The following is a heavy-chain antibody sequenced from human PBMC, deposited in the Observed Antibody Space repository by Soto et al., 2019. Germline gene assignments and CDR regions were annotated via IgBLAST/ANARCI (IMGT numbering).Heavy chain of an antibody. V-gene: IGHV2-70*04. CDR2: IDWDDDK. CDR3: VRIASGAMYFDY. J-gene: IGHJ4*02. D-gene: IGHD1-26*01. Sequence: ESGPTLVNPTQTLTLTCTFSGFSLSTSGMRVSWIRQPPGKALEWLARIDWDDDKFYSTSLKTRLTISKDTSKNQVVLTMTNMDPVDTATYYCVRIASGAMYFDYWGQGTLVTVSS. CDR1: GFSLSTSGMR.